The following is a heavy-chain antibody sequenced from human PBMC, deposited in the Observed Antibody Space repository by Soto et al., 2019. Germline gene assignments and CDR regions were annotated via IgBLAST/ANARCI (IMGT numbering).Heavy chain of an antibody. D-gene: IGHD4-17*01. J-gene: IGHJ4*02. CDR1: GFTFSSYW. CDR2: INSDGSST. Sequence: GGSLRLSCAASGFTFSSYWMHWVRQAPGKGLVWVSRINSDGSSTSYADSVKGRFTISRDNAKDTLYPQMNSLRAEDTAVYYCARDPLLDGDLLFDYWGQGTLVTVSS. V-gene: IGHV3-74*01. CDR3: ARDPLLDGDLLFDY.